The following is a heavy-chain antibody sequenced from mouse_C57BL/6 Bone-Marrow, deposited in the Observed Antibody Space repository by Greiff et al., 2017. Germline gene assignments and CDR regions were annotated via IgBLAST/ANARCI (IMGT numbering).Heavy chain of an antibody. CDR2: IDPSDSYT. Sequence: VQLQQPGAELVMPGASVKLSCKASGYTFTSYWMHWVKQRPGQGLEWIGEIDPSDSYTNYNQKFKGKSTLTVDKSSSPAYMQLSSLTSEDSAVYYCARLDYWGQGTSVTVSS. CDR3: ARLDY. CDR1: GYTFTSYW. J-gene: IGHJ4*01. V-gene: IGHV1-69*01.